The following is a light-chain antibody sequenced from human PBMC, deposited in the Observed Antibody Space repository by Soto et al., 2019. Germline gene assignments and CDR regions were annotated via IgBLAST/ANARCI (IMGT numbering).Light chain of an antibody. Sequence: DIQMTQSPSILSASVGDRVTITCRASQSISSWLAWFQQMPGKAPNLLIYKASNLQSGVPSRFSGSGSGTAFTLTITSLQPDDFATYYCQQYHSYPWTFGQGTRVDVK. CDR1: QSISSW. J-gene: IGKJ1*01. V-gene: IGKV1-5*03. CDR2: KAS. CDR3: QQYHSYPWT.